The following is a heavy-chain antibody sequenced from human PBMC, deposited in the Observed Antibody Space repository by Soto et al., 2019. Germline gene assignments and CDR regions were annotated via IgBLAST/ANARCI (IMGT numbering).Heavy chain of an antibody. D-gene: IGHD4-17*01. CDR3: ARGSQWFAVTTD. CDR2: MNPNSGDT. CDR1: GYTFTSYD. Sequence: QVQLVQSGAEVKKPGASVKVSCKASGYTFTSYDINWVRQATGQGLERMGWMNPNSGDTGYAQKFQGRVTMTRNTSISTAYMELSSLRSEDTAVYYCARGSQWFAVTTDWGQGTLVTVSS. V-gene: IGHV1-8*01. J-gene: IGHJ4*02.